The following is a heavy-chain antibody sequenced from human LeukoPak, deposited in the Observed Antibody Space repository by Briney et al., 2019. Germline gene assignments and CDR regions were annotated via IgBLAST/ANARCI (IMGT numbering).Heavy chain of an antibody. CDR2: ITNGDTSL. Sequence: GGSLRLSCAASGFTFSDYYMSWIRLAPGKGLEWISYITNGDTSLYYADSVKGRFTISRDNTRNSLYLQMNSLRAEDTAVYYCARKTLHPFDYWGQGTLVTVSS. J-gene: IGHJ4*02. CDR3: ARKTLHPFDY. V-gene: IGHV3-11*04. CDR1: GFTFSDYY.